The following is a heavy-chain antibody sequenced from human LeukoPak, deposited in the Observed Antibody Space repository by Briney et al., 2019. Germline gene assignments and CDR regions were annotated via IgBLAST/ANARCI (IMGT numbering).Heavy chain of an antibody. Sequence: PSETLSLTCTVSGGSISSYYWSWIRQPAGKGLEWIGRIYTSGSTNYNPSLKSRVTMSVDTSKNQFSLKLSSVTAADTAMYYCARHGANGHSYGAYLDYWGQGTLVTVSS. J-gene: IGHJ4*02. V-gene: IGHV4-4*07. CDR1: GGSISSYY. CDR2: IYTSGST. CDR3: ARHGANGHSYGAYLDY. D-gene: IGHD5-18*01.